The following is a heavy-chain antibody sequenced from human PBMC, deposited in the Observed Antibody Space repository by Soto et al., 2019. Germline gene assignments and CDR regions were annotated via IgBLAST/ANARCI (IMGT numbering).Heavy chain of an antibody. CDR1: GYTLTELS. CDR3: ATDLWLWGSYGY. D-gene: IGHD3-10*01. J-gene: IGHJ4*02. CDR2: FDPEDGET. V-gene: IGHV1-24*01. Sequence: ASVKVSCKVSGYTLTELSMHWVRQAPGKGLEWMGGFDPEDGETIYAQKFQGRVTMTEDTSTDTAYMELSSLRSEDTAVYYCATDLWLWGSYGYWGQGTLVTVSS.